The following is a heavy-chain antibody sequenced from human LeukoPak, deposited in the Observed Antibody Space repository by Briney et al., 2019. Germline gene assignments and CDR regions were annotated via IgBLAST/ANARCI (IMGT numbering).Heavy chain of an antibody. Sequence: ASVKVSCKASGYTFTGYYMHWVRQAPGQGLEWMGWINPNSGGTNYAQKFQGWVTMTRDTSISTAYMELSRLRSDDTAVYYCARDIDSSGYNDAFDIWGQGTMVIVSS. CDR3: ARDIDSSGYNDAFDI. CDR2: INPNSGGT. V-gene: IGHV1-2*04. J-gene: IGHJ3*02. D-gene: IGHD3-22*01. CDR1: GYTFTGYY.